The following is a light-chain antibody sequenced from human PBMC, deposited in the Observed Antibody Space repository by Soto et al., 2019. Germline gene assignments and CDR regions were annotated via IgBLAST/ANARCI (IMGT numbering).Light chain of an antibody. V-gene: IGLV3-21*04. CDR3: QVWDTSSDHVV. J-gene: IGLJ2*01. CDR1: NIGSKS. Sequence: SYELTQPPSVSVAPGRTAMVTCGGNNIGSKSVHWYQQKPGQAPVLVIYYDSDRPSGIPERFSGSNSGNTATLTISRVEAGDDGDYYCQVWDTSSDHVVFGGGTKLTVL. CDR2: YDS.